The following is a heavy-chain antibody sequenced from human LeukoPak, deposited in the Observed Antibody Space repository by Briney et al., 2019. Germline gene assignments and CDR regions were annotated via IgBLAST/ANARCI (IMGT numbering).Heavy chain of an antibody. D-gene: IGHD3-22*01. Sequence: ASVKVSCKASGYTFTSYFMHWVRQAPGQGLEWMGIINPSGGSTSYAQKFQGRVTMTRDTSTSTVYMELSSLRSEDTAVCYCARDPYDSSGSYLERYGMDVWGQGTTVTVSS. CDR3: ARDPYDSSGSYLERYGMDV. CDR2: INPSGGST. CDR1: GYTFTSYF. V-gene: IGHV1-46*01. J-gene: IGHJ6*02.